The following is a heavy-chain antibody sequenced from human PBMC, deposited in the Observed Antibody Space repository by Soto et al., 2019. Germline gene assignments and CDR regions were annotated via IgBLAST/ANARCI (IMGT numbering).Heavy chain of an antibody. CDR3: ARVNDGYFDY. Sequence: ASVTVSCKASVGTFSSYAISWVRQAPGQGLEWMGGIIPIFGTANYAQKFQGRVTITADESTSTAYMELSSLRSEDTAVYYCARVNDGYFDYWGRGTLVTVSS. D-gene: IGHD3-22*01. CDR1: VGTFSSYA. CDR2: IIPIFGTA. V-gene: IGHV1-69*13. J-gene: IGHJ4*02.